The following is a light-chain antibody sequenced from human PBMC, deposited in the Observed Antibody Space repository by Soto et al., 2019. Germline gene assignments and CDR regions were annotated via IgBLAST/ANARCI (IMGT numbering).Light chain of an antibody. Sequence: DIQMTQSPSSLSASVGDRVTITCRASQSISSYLNWYQQKPGKAPKLLIYAASSLQSGVPSRFSGSGSGTDFTLTISSLQPEDFATYYCKQSYSTPPSFGQGTKMETK. J-gene: IGKJ1*01. CDR3: KQSYSTPPS. V-gene: IGKV1-39*01. CDR2: AAS. CDR1: QSISSY.